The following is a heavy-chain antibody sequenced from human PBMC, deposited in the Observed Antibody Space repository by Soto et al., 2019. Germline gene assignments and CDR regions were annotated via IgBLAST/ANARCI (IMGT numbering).Heavy chain of an antibody. Sequence: ASVKVSCKVSGYTLTELSMHWVRQAPGKGLEWMGGFDPEDGETICAQKFQGRVTMTEDTSTDTAYMELSSLRSEDTAVYYCATDQGGDTGYSYGRDAFDIWGQGTMVTVSS. CDR2: FDPEDGET. CDR1: GYTLTELS. CDR3: ATDQGGDTGYSYGRDAFDI. V-gene: IGHV1-24*01. J-gene: IGHJ3*02. D-gene: IGHD5-18*01.